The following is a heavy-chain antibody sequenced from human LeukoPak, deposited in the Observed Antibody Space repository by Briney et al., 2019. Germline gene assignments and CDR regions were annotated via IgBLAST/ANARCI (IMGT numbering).Heavy chain of an antibody. CDR3: VRVDYGSGSYYKSFWFDP. CDR2: IHHSGST. J-gene: IGHJ5*02. V-gene: IGHV4-38-2*02. CDR1: GGSISSYH. Sequence: PSETLSLTCNVSGGSISSYHWSWIRQPPGKGLEWIGSIHHSGSTYYNPSLKSRVTTSVDTSKNQFSLKLSSVTAADTALYYCVRVDYGSGSYYKSFWFDPWGRGTLVTVSS. D-gene: IGHD3-10*01.